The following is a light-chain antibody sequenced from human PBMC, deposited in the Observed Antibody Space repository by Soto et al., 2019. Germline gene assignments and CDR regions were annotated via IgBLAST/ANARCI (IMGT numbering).Light chain of an antibody. CDR3: QQYTNWPSWT. CDR1: QNINTY. Sequence: EKVMTQSPATLSMSPGERATLSCRASQNINTYLAWHQQKPCQAPRLLIYGASTRATGIPARFSGSGSGTEFTLTISSLQSEDFAVYFCQQYTNWPSWTFGQGTKVEIK. J-gene: IGKJ1*01. V-gene: IGKV3-15*01. CDR2: GAS.